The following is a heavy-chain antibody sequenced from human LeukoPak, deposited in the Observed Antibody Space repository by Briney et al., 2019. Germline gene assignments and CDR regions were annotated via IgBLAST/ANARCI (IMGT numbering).Heavy chain of an antibody. Sequence: PGGSLRLSCAASGFTFSSYSMNWVRQAPGKGLEWVSYISSSSSTIYYADSVKGRFTISRDNAKNSLYLQMNSLRDEDTAVYYCARICSSGCRTPSGGYRGQGTLVTVSS. J-gene: IGHJ4*02. CDR3: ARICSSGCRTPSGGY. CDR1: GFTFSSYS. CDR2: ISSSSSTI. V-gene: IGHV3-48*02. D-gene: IGHD6-19*01.